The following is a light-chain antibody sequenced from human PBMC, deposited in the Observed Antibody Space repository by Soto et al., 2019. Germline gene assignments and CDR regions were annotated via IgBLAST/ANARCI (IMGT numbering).Light chain of an antibody. CDR1: SSDVGGYNY. J-gene: IGLJ3*02. CDR2: EVS. Sequence: QSALTQPASVSGSPGQSITISCTGTSSDVGGYNYVSWYQQHPGKAPKLMIYEVSNRPSGVSNRFSGSKSGNKASLTISGLQAEDEADYCCSSYTRSSTLWVFGGGTKLTVL. CDR3: SSYTRSSTLWV. V-gene: IGLV2-14*01.